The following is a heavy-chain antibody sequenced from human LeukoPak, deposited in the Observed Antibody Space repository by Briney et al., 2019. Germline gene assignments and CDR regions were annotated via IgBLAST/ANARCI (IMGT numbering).Heavy chain of an antibody. Sequence: PGGSLRLSCAASGFTFSSYNMNWVRQAPGKGLEWVSAISGSGGSTYYADSVKGRFTISRDNSKNTLYLQMNSLRAEDTAVYYCAKGGFGELLYRYYFDYWGQGTLVTVSS. J-gene: IGHJ4*02. CDR3: AKGGFGELLYRYYFDY. D-gene: IGHD3-10*01. CDR1: GFTFSSYN. CDR2: ISGSGGST. V-gene: IGHV3-23*01.